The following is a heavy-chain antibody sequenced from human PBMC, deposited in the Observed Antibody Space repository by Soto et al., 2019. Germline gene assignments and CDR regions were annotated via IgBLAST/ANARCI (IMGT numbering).Heavy chain of an antibody. CDR3: ARESMVRAHYYGMDV. J-gene: IGHJ6*02. Sequence: ASVKVSCKASGYTFTGYYMHWVRQAPGQGLEWMGWINPNSGGTNYAQKFQGWVTMTRDTSISTAYMELSRLRSDDTAVYYCARESMVRAHYYGMDVWGQGTTVTVSS. D-gene: IGHD3-10*01. CDR1: GYTFTGYY. V-gene: IGHV1-2*04. CDR2: INPNSGGT.